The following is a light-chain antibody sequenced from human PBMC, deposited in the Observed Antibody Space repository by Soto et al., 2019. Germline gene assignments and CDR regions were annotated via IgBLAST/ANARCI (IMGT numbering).Light chain of an antibody. CDR3: QQYNSYSPF. Sequence: DIQMTQSPSTLSASVGDRVTITCRASQSISSWLAWYQQKPGEAPKLLIYDASSLESGVPSRFSGSGSGTEFTLTISSLQPDDFATYYCQQYNSYSPFFGGGTKVDIK. J-gene: IGKJ4*01. CDR1: QSISSW. V-gene: IGKV1-5*01. CDR2: DAS.